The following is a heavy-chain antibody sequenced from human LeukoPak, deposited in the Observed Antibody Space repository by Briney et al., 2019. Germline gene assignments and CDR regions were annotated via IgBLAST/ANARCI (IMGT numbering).Heavy chain of an antibody. D-gene: IGHD3-3*01. CDR2: IYTSGST. CDR1: GGSISSGSYY. Sequence: SQTLSLTCTVSGGSISSGSYYWSWIRQPAGKVLEWIGRIYTSGSTNYNPSLKSRVTISVDTSKNQFSLKLSSVTAADTAVYYCARGYDFWSGEFLDYWGQGTLVTVSS. J-gene: IGHJ4*02. V-gene: IGHV4-61*02. CDR3: ARGYDFWSGEFLDY.